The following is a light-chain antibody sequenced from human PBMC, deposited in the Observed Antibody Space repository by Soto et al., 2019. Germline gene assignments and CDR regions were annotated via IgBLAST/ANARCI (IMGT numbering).Light chain of an antibody. Sequence: QSVLTQSPSASGTPGQRVTISWYGSSSNIGSYPVYWYQQLPGTAPKLLINSDDQRPSGVPDRFSASKSGTSASLAISGLRSEDEADYYCAAWDASLSGHVFGAGTKVTVL. CDR1: SSNIGSYP. CDR2: SDD. CDR3: AAWDASLSGHV. V-gene: IGLV1-47*02. J-gene: IGLJ1*01.